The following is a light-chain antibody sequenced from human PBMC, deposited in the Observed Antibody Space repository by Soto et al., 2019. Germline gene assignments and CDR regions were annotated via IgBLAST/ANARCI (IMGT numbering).Light chain of an antibody. CDR3: AAWDDTLRARV. CDR2: SND. V-gene: IGLV1-44*01. Sequence: QTVVAQPPSASGTPGPRVTISCSGSNSNIGRNDVTWYQQVPGTAPQCLIYSNDQRPSGVPDRISGSRSGTSASLAISGLQSGDEAEYYCAAWDDTLRARVFGGGTKLTVL. CDR1: NSNIGRND. J-gene: IGLJ2*01.